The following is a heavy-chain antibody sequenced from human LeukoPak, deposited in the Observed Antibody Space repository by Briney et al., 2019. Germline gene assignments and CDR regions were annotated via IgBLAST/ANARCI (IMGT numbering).Heavy chain of an antibody. CDR3: ARHITVTYDAFDL. CDR1: GGSITGYY. J-gene: IGHJ3*01. Sequence: MASETLSLTCTVSGGSITGYYWSWIRQPPGKGLGWIGYVFYSGGTLYNPSVNSRVSISVDTSKTQFSLKLTPVTAADTAVYYCARHITVTYDAFDLWGRGTMVTVSS. D-gene: IGHD6-19*01. V-gene: IGHV4-59*08. CDR2: VFYSGGT.